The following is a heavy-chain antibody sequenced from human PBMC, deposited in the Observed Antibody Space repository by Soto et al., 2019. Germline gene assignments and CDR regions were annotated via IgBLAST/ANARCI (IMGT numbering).Heavy chain of an antibody. CDR2: IYYSGST. CDR1: GGSISSSSYY. Sequence: SSETLSLTCTVSGGSISSSSYYWGWIRQPPGKGLEWIGSIYYSGSTYYNPSLKSRVTISVDTSKNQFSLKLSSVTAADTALYYCARGNYYDSSGYHNWFDPWGQGTLVTVSS. V-gene: IGHV4-39*01. J-gene: IGHJ5*02. D-gene: IGHD3-22*01. CDR3: ARGNYYDSSGYHNWFDP.